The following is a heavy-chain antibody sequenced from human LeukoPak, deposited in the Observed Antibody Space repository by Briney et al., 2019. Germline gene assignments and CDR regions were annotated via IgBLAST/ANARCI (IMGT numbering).Heavy chain of an antibody. CDR3: ARANVTVPGGDC. V-gene: IGHV3-7*01. CDR1: GFTLTSYW. Sequence: GESLRLSCAASGFTLTSYWMSWVRQAPGKGLEWVANIKQDGSAKYYVDSVMGRFTISRDNAQNSLYLQMNNLRAEDTALYYCARANVTVPGGDCWGQGTLVTVSS. CDR2: IKQDGSAK. D-gene: IGHD6-19*01. J-gene: IGHJ4*02.